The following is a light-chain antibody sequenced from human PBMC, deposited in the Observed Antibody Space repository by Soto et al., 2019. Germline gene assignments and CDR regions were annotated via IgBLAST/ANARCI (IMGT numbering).Light chain of an antibody. Sequence: EIVMTQSPATLSVSPGERATLSCRASQSVTSNLAWYQQKPGQAPRLLIYGASTRATGIPARFSGSGSGTEFTLTISSLQSEDFAVYYCQQYNNWTFG. J-gene: IGKJ1*01. V-gene: IGKV3-15*01. CDR3: QQYNNWT. CDR2: GAS. CDR1: QSVTSN.